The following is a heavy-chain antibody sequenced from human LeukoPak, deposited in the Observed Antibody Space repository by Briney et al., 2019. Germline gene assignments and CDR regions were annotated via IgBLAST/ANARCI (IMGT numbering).Heavy chain of an antibody. D-gene: IGHD1-26*01. CDR2: INPNSGDT. V-gene: IGHV1-2*02. CDR1: GYIFTAYY. Sequence: ASVKVSYKGSGYIFTAYYMHWVRQVPGQWLEWMGWINPNSGDTNYVQKFQGRVTMTRDTSISTAYMELSRLRSDDTAVYYCASIVGARTSGFDYWGQGTLVTVSS. J-gene: IGHJ4*02. CDR3: ASIVGARTSGFDY.